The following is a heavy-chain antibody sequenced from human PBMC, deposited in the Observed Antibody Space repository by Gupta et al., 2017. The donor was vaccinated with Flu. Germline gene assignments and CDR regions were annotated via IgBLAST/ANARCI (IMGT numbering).Heavy chain of an antibody. CDR3: ARDAAGTDFNWFDP. D-gene: IGHD6-13*01. CDR2: ISSSSTYI. CDR1: GFPFSTYA. V-gene: IGHV3-21*01. J-gene: IGHJ5*01. Sequence: EVQLVDSGGGLVKPGGSLRLSCTISGFPFSTYAFNWVRQAPGKGLEWVASISSSSTYIFYADSVKGRFTVSRNNAENSLYLQMNSLRAEDTAVYYCARDAAGTDFNWFDPWGQGTLVTVSS.